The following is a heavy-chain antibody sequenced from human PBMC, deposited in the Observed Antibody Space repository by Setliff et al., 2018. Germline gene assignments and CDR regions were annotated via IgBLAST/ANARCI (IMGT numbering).Heavy chain of an antibody. CDR3: AREVWTIYDKSWSGYTDL. V-gene: IGHV3-7*03. CDR2: IRQDGTNK. CDR1: GFTISNYW. J-gene: IGHJ5*02. Sequence: ASGFTISNYWMAWVRQAPGKGLEWVADIRQDGTNKYYMDSVEGRFTISRDNSKNSVYLQMNSLRDEDTALYHCAREVWTIYDKSWSGYTDLWGQGTQVNVSS. D-gene: IGHD3-3*01.